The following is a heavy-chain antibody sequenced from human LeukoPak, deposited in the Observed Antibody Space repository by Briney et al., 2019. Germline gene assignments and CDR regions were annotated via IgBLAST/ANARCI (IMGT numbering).Heavy chain of an antibody. J-gene: IGHJ4*02. V-gene: IGHV4-34*01. CDR3: ARGDSGYYRGSVDY. D-gene: IGHD3-22*01. CDR1: GGSVTGGGYY. Sequence: SETLSLTCSVSGGSVTGGGYYWSWIRQAPGKGLEWIGEINHRGSTNYNPSLKSRVTISVDTSKNQSSLKLRSVTAADTAVYYCARGDSGYYRGSVDYWGQGTLVTVSS. CDR2: INHRGST.